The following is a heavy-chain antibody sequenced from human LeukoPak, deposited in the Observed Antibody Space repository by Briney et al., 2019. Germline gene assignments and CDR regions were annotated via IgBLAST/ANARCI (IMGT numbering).Heavy chain of an antibody. CDR2: INHSGST. V-gene: IGHV4-34*01. Sequence: SETLSLTCAVYGGSFSGYYWSWIRRPPGKGLEWIGEINHSGSTNYNPSLKSRVTISVDTSKNQFSLKLSSVTAADTAVYYCARGGITIFGVVMSYYYGMDVWGQGTTVTVSS. CDR3: ARGGITIFGVVMSYYYGMDV. J-gene: IGHJ6*02. D-gene: IGHD3-3*01. CDR1: GGSFSGYY.